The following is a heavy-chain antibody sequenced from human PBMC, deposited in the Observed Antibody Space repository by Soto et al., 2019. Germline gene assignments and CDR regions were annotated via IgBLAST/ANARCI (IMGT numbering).Heavy chain of an antibody. Sequence: PSETLSLTCTVSGGSISSGDYYWSWIRQPPGKGLEWIGYIYYSGSTYYNPSLKNRVTISVDTSKNKLSLKLISVTAADTAVYNCARNIVLVPAVPFDPWGQGTLVTVSS. J-gene: IGHJ5*02. V-gene: IGHV4-30-4*01. CDR3: ARNIVLVPAVPFDP. CDR2: IYYSGST. D-gene: IGHD2-2*01. CDR1: GGSISSGDYY.